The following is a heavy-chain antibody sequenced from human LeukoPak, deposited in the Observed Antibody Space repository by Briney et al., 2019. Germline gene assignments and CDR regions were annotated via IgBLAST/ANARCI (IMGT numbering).Heavy chain of an antibody. CDR3: AIYYDSSGYYLDP. D-gene: IGHD3-22*01. CDR1: GYTFTGYY. Sequence: ASVKVSCKASGYTFTGYYMYWVRQAPGQGLEWMGWINPNSGGTNYAQKFQGRVTMTRDTSISTAYMELSRLRSDDTAVYYCAIYYDSSGYYLDPWGQGTLVTDSS. V-gene: IGHV1-2*02. CDR2: INPNSGGT. J-gene: IGHJ5*02.